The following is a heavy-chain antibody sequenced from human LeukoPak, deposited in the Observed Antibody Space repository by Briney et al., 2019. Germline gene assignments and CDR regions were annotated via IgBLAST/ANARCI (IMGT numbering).Heavy chain of an antibody. J-gene: IGHJ4*02. CDR2: INHSGST. V-gene: IGHV4-34*01. CDR3: ARVTGYSRERRFDY. CDR1: GGSFSGYY. D-gene: IGHD6-13*01. Sequence: AETLSLTCGVYGGSFSGYYWIWIRRPPGKGLEWIGEINHSGSTKYNPSLKSRVTISIDTSKNQFSLKLSSVTAADTAVYYCARVTGYSRERRFDYWGQGTLVIVSS.